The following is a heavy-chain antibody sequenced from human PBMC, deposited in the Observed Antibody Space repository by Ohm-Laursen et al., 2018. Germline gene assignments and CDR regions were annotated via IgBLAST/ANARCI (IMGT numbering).Heavy chain of an antibody. V-gene: IGHV3-9*01. D-gene: IGHD2-2*01. Sequence: SSLRLSCAASGFTFDDYAMHWVRQAPGKGLEWVSGISWNSGSIGYADSVKGRFTISRDNAKNSLYLQMNSLRAEDTALYYCAKESSTSFYYYYGIDVWGQGTTVTVSS. CDR2: ISWNSGSI. J-gene: IGHJ6*02. CDR1: GFTFDDYA. CDR3: AKESSTSFYYYYGIDV.